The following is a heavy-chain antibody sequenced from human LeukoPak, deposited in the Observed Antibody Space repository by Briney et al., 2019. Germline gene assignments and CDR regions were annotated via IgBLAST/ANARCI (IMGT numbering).Heavy chain of an antibody. CDR2: IYTSGST. CDR3: ARLNIVVVPAAMWDYYYYMDV. D-gene: IGHD2-2*01. J-gene: IGHJ6*03. CDR1: GGSISSGSYY. Sequence: PSETLSLTCTVSGGSISSGSYYWSWIRQPAGKGLEWIGRIYTSGSTNYNPSLKSRVTISVDTSKNQFSLKLSSVTAADTAVYYCARLNIVVVPAAMWDYYYYMDVWGKGTTVTISS. V-gene: IGHV4-61*02.